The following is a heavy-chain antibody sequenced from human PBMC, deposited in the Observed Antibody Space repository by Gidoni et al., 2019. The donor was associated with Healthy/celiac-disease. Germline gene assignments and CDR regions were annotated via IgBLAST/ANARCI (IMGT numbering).Heavy chain of an antibody. D-gene: IGHD3-3*01. Sequence: EVQLVESGGDLVQPGGSLRPSCAASGFTFSSYGMHWVRQARGKGLEGVSAICTAGDTYYPGSVKGRFTITRENAKNSLYLQMNSLRAGDTAVYYCARGDFWSAQGYFYNGLDVWGQGTTVIVFS. J-gene: IGHJ6*02. CDR2: ICTAGDT. CDR3: ARGDFWSAQGYFYNGLDV. CDR1: GFTFSSYG. V-gene: IGHV3-13*01.